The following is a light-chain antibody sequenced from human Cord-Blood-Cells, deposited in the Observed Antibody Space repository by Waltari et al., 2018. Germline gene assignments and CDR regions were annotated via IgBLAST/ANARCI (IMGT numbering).Light chain of an antibody. CDR1: QSISSW. V-gene: IGKV1-5*01. CDR2: DAS. J-gene: IGKJ1*01. Sequence: DIQMTQSPSTLPASVGDRVTITCRASQSISSWLAWYQQKPGKAPKLLIYDASSLESGVPSRFSGSGSGTEFTLTNSSLQPDEFATYYCQQYNSYSQAFGQGTKVEIK. CDR3: QQYNSYSQA.